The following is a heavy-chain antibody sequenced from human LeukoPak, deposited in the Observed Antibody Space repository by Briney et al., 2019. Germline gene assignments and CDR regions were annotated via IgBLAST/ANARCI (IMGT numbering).Heavy chain of an antibody. CDR1: GGTFSSYA. CDR3: ARAQDRGYCSGGSCYAPHFNYYYYYMDV. D-gene: IGHD2-15*01. Sequence: ASVKVSCKASGGTFSSYAISWVRQAPGQGLEWMGGIIPIFGTANYAQKFQGRVTVTTDESTSTAYMELSSLRSEDTAVYYCARAQDRGYCSGGSCYAPHFNYYYYYMDVWGKGTTVTVSS. V-gene: IGHV1-69*05. J-gene: IGHJ6*03. CDR2: IIPIFGTA.